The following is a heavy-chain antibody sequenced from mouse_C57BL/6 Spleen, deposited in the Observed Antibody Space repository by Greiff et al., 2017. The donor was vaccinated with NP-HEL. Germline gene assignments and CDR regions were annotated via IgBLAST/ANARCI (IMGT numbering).Heavy chain of an antibody. Sequence: QVQLQQSGAELVKPGASVKLSCKASGYTFTSYWMHWVKQRPGRGLEWIGRIDPNSGGTKYNEQFKSKATLTVDKPSSTAYMQLSSLTSEDSAVYSCARRTVVASYYFDYWGQGTTLTVSS. J-gene: IGHJ2*01. V-gene: IGHV1-72*01. D-gene: IGHD1-1*01. CDR1: GYTFTSYW. CDR3: ARRTVVASYYFDY. CDR2: IDPNSGGT.